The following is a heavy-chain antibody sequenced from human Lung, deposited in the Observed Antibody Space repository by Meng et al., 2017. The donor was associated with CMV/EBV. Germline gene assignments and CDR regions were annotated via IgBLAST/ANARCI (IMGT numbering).Heavy chain of an antibody. V-gene: IGHV3-30*02. CDR1: GFTFSSYG. Sequence: GESLKISCAASGFTFSSYGMHWVRQAPGKGLEWVAFIRYDGSNKYYADSVKGRFTISRDNSKNTLYLQMNSLRAEDTAVYYCAKDQGGSSPDAFDIWGQGTMVTVSS. D-gene: IGHD2-2*01. CDR3: AKDQGGSSPDAFDI. CDR2: IRYDGSNK. J-gene: IGHJ3*02.